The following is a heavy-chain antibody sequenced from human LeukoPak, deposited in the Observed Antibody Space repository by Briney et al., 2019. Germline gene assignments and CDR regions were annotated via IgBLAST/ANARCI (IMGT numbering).Heavy chain of an antibody. Sequence: SETLSLTCAVYGGSFSGYYWSWIRQPPGKGLEWIGEINHSGSTNYNPSLKSRVTISVDTSKNQFSLKLSSVTAADTAVYYCARDPAYSSSSIIVYYFDYWGQGTLVTVSS. J-gene: IGHJ4*02. CDR2: INHSGST. CDR3: ARDPAYSSSSIIVYYFDY. V-gene: IGHV4-34*01. CDR1: GGSFSGYY. D-gene: IGHD6-6*01.